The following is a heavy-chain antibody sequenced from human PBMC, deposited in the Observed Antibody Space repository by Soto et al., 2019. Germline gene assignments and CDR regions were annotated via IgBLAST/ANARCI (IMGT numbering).Heavy chain of an antibody. CDR3: ARTRERYSGIDD. CDR2: ILYDGSDK. D-gene: IGHD1-1*01. Sequence: QVQLVESGGTVVQPGRSLRLSCAASGFTFYTYTMHWVRQAPGKGLEWVSFILYDGSDKDYAESVKGRFTISRDNSKSTLFLQMNSLRPEDTGVYYGARTRERYSGIDDWGQGTLVTGSS. J-gene: IGHJ4*02. V-gene: IGHV3-30-3*01. CDR1: GFTFYTYT.